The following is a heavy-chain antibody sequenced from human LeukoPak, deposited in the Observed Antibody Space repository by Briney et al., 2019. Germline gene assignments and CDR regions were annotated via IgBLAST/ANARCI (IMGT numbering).Heavy chain of an antibody. J-gene: IGHJ3*02. V-gene: IGHV3-7*01. CDR2: IKQDGSEK. CDR3: ARSIFGVVTADAFDI. D-gene: IGHD3-3*01. Sequence: GGSLRLSCAASGFTFSSYGMHWVRQAPGKGLEWVANIKQDGSEKYYVDSVKGRFTISRDNAKNSLYLQMNSLRAEDTAVYYCARSIFGVVTADAFDIWGQGTMVTVSS. CDR1: GFTFSSYG.